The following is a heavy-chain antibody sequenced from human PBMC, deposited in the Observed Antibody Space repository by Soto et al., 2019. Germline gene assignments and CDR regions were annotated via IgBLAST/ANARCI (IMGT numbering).Heavy chain of an antibody. CDR3: ARAPYYDFWSGYPND. V-gene: IGHV4-4*02. CDR2: IYHSGST. J-gene: IGHJ4*02. CDR1: SGSISSSNW. D-gene: IGHD3-3*01. Sequence: QAQLQESGPGLVKPSGTLSLTCAVSSGSISSSNWWSWVRQPPGKGLEWIGEIYHSGSTNYNPSLKSRVTISVDKSKNQFSLKLSSVTAADTAVYYCARAPYYDFWSGYPNDWGQGTLVTVSS.